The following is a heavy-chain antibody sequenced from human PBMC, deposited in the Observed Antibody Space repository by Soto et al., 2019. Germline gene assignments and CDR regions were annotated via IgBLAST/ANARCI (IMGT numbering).Heavy chain of an antibody. CDR1: GFTFSSYA. CDR3: AKGDYYAFWSGEGYYYIDV. D-gene: IGHD3-3*01. J-gene: IGHJ6*03. Sequence: EVQLLESGGGLVQPGGSLRRSWAASGFTFSSYAMSLVRQAPGKGLEWVSAISGSGGSTYYADSVKGRFNIYRDNSKTTLYLQMNSLRAEDTAVYYCAKGDYYAFWSGEGYYYIDVWGKGTTVTVSS. V-gene: IGHV3-23*01. CDR2: ISGSGGST.